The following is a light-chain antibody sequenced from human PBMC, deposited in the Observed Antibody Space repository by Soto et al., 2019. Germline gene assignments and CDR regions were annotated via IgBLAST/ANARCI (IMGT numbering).Light chain of an antibody. J-gene: IGKJ5*01. Sequence: DIQMTQSPSAMSASVGDRVTITCRASQGISNYLAWFQQNPGKVPKRLXYAASSFQSGVPSRFSGSGSGTELTLTISSLQTEYFVTYYCLQHNSYPPITFGQGTRLEIK. CDR2: AAS. CDR1: QGISNY. V-gene: IGKV1-17*03. CDR3: LQHNSYPPIT.